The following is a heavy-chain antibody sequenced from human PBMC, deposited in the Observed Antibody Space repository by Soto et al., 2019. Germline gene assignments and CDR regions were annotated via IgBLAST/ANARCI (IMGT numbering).Heavy chain of an antibody. CDR3: ARGIFGSGTANDY. J-gene: IGHJ4*02. CDR1: GFTFSGSW. CDR2: INGDGSGT. V-gene: IGHV3-74*01. D-gene: IGHD3-10*01. Sequence: EVQLVESGGGLVQPGGSLRLSCAASGFTFSGSWMHWVRQAPGKGRVWVSRINGDGSGTSYADFVKGRFTIPRDNDKNTLFLQMNGLRAEETAVYYCARGIFGSGTANDYWGQGTLVTVSS.